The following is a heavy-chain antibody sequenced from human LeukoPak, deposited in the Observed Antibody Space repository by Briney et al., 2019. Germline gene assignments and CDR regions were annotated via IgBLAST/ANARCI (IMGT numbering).Heavy chain of an antibody. CDR3: AADPNYYDRSGYYLGY. J-gene: IGHJ4*02. CDR1: GFTFTSSA. CDR2: IVVGSGNT. D-gene: IGHD3-22*01. V-gene: IGHV1-58*02. Sequence: ASVKVSCKASGFTFTSSAIQWVRQARGQRLEWIGWIVVGSGNTNYAHKFQERVTITRDMSTSTAYMELSSLRSEDTAVYYCAADPNYYDRSGYYLGYWGQGALVTVSS.